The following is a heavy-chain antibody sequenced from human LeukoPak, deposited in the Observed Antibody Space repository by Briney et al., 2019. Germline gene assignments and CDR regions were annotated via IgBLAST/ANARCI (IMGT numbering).Heavy chain of an antibody. CDR1: GFTVSSNY. V-gene: IGHV3-53*01. D-gene: IGHD6-13*01. CDR2: IYSGGNT. Sequence: GGSLRLSCAASGFTVSSNYMGWVRQAPGKGLKSVSGIYSGGNTYYADSVKGRFTISRDNSRNTMDLQMNSLRAEDTAVYYCARCDSSSWYGIDFWGQGTLVTVSS. J-gene: IGHJ4*02. CDR3: ARCDSSSWYGIDF.